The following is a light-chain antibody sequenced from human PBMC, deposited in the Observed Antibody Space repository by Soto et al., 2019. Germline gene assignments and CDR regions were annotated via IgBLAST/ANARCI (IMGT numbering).Light chain of an antibody. V-gene: IGLV2-14*03. CDR2: DVS. Sequence: QSVLNQPASVSGLPGHSLTISSTGTTSHVGGYNYVSWYQQHPGKAPKLMIYDVSNRPSGVSNRFSGSKSGNTASLTISGLQAEDESDYYCSSYTGSSTYVFGTGTKVTVL. J-gene: IGLJ1*01. CDR1: TSHVGGYNY. CDR3: SSYTGSSTYV.